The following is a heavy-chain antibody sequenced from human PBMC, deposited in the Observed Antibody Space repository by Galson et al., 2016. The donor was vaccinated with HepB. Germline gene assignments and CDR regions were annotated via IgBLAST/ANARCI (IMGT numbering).Heavy chain of an antibody. V-gene: IGHV1-18*01. D-gene: IGHD3-10*01. J-gene: IGHJ6*02. Sequence: SVKVSCKASGFPFSSYGITWVRQAPGQGLEWMGWISAYNGNTNYAQKLQGRVTMTTDTSTSTAYMEMRSLRSDDTAGDFGAIGGVSSGGGDVGGQGTTVTVS. CDR1: GFPFSSYG. CDR2: ISAYNGNT. CDR3: AIGGVSSGGGDV.